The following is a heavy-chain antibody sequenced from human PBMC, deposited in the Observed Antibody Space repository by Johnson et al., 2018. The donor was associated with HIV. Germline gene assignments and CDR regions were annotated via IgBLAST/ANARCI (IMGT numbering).Heavy chain of an antibody. J-gene: IGHJ3*02. D-gene: IGHD3-22*01. CDR1: GFTFSNAW. CDR3: ARDRGSMIVVGSAFDI. V-gene: IGHV3-30*03. CDR2: ISYEGSNI. Sequence: QVQLVESGGGLVKPGGSIRLSCAASGFTFSNAWMSWVRQAPGTGLEWVASISYEGSNIHYGASVRGRFTISRDNSKKTVYLQLNSLRAEDTAVYYCARDRGSMIVVGSAFDIWGQGTMVTVSS.